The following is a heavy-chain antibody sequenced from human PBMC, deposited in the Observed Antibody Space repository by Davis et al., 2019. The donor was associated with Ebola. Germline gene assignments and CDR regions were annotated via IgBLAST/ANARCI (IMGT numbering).Heavy chain of an antibody. J-gene: IGHJ4*02. CDR3: ARGGAVTTPDY. V-gene: IGHV4-31*03. CDR2: IYYSGST. CDR1: GGSISSGGYY. Sequence: PSETLSLTCTVSGGSISSGGYYWSWIRQHPGKGLEWIGYIYYSGSTYYNPSLKSRVTISVDTSKNQFSLKLSSVTAADTAVYYCARGGAVTTPDYWGQGTLVTVSS. D-gene: IGHD4-17*01.